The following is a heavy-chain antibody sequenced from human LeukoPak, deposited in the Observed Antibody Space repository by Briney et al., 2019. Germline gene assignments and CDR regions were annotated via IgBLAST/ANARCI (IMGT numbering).Heavy chain of an antibody. Sequence: GGSLRLSCAASGFTVSSNYMNWVRQAPGKGLEWVSFISTSSSYIYYADSVKGRFTVSRDNAKKSLFLQMNSLRVEDTAVYYCARVSSSWHFVDYWGQGTLVTVSS. CDR1: GFTVSSNY. J-gene: IGHJ4*02. CDR2: ISTSSSYI. CDR3: ARVSSSWHFVDY. V-gene: IGHV3-21*01. D-gene: IGHD6-13*01.